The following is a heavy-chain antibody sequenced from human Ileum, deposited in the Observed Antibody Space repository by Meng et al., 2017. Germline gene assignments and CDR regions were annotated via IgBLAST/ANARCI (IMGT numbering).Heavy chain of an antibody. V-gene: IGHV4-4*02. Sequence: VQLKESGPVLVKLSETLSLSFAVSGDSIRNGNWWSWVRQPPGKGLEWIGEIYESGTTNYNPSLKSRVTISVDKSKNEFSLKLSSVTAADTALYYCARVSYNKGSPKFDSWGQGTLVTVSS. J-gene: IGHJ4*02. D-gene: IGHD1-14*01. CDR2: IYESGTT. CDR3: ARVSYNKGSPKFDS. CDR1: GDSIRNGNW.